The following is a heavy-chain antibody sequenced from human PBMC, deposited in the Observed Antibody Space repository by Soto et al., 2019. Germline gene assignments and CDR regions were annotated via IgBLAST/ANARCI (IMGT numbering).Heavy chain of an antibody. CDR3: AKDNGPNSHGGFDY. D-gene: IGHD3-16*01. V-gene: IGHV3-23*01. CDR1: GFTFSSYA. J-gene: IGHJ4*02. Sequence: GGSLRLSCVASGFTFSSYAMSWVRQAPGKGLEWVSAISGSGGSTYYADSVKGRFTISRDNSKNTLYLQMNSLRAEDTAVYYCAKDNGPNSHGGFDYWGQGTLVTVSS. CDR2: ISGSGGST.